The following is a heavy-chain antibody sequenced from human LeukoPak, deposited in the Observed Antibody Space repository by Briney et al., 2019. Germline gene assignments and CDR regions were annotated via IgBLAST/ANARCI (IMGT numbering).Heavy chain of an antibody. CDR1: GYTFTGHH. V-gene: IGHV1-2*06. D-gene: IGHD6-13*01. Sequence: GASVKVSCKASGYTFTGHHIHWVRQAPGQGLEWMGRINPNTGETNFAQKFQGRVTMTRDTSITTAYMELSGLRPDDTAVYFCARDQGSLTRSWYTGYWGQGTQVTVSS. J-gene: IGHJ4*02. CDR2: INPNTGET. CDR3: ARDQGSLTRSWYTGY.